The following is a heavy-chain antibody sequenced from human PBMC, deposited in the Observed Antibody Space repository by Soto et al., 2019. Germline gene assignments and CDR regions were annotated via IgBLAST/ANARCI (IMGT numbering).Heavy chain of an antibody. CDR1: GYIFTAYS. V-gene: IGHV1-2*02. CDR3: AREASAVISLDY. CDR2: FNPNSGDT. Sequence: ASVKGSFKASGYIFTAYSMHWLRQAPGQGLEWVGWFNPNSGDTIYAQKFQGRVTLTGDTSISTAYMELYSLTSDDTAVYYCAREASAVISLDYWGQGTLVTSPQ. D-gene: IGHD6-19*01. J-gene: IGHJ4*02.